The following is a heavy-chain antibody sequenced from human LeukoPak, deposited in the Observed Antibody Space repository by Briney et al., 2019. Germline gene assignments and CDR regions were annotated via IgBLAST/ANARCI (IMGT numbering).Heavy chain of an antibody. J-gene: IGHJ3*02. D-gene: IGHD1-26*01. CDR2: IYYSGST. V-gene: IGHV4-59*01. CDR3: ARSRPSLVVGATSTFDI. CDR1: GGSIRSYY. Sequence: SSETLSLTCTVSGGSIRSYYWSWIRQPPGKGLEWIGYIYYSGSTNYNPSLKSRVTISVDTSKNQFSLKLSSVTAADTAVYYCARSRPSLVVGATSTFDIWGQGTMVTVSS.